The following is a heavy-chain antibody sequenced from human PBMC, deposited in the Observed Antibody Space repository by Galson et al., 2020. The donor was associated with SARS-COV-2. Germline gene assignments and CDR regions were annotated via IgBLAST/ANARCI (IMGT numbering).Heavy chain of an antibody. J-gene: IGHJ2*01. CDR2: IYYSGST. V-gene: IGHV4-30-4*01. CDR1: GGSISSANYY. Sequence: ASETLSLTCTVSGGSISSANYYWSWIRQPPGKGLEWIGYIYYSGSTYYNPSLKSRVTISVDTSKNQFSLKLSSVTAADTAVYYCAPLCDGPXXXXFXLWGRGXXXTVSX. D-gene: IGHD2-21*01. CDR3: APLCDGPXXXXFXL.